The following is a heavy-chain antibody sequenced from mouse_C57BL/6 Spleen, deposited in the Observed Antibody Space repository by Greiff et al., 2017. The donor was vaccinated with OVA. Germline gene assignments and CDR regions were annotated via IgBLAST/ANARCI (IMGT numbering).Heavy chain of an antibody. Sequence: QVQLQQPGAELVKPGASVKLSCKASGYTFTSYWMHWVKQRPGQGLEWIGMIHPNSGSTNYNEKFKSKATLTVDKSSSTAYMQLSSLTSEDSAVYYRARRHYADPQGYAMDYWGQGTSVTVSS. D-gene: IGHD2-13*01. CDR2: IHPNSGST. CDR1: GYTFTSYW. V-gene: IGHV1-64*01. J-gene: IGHJ4*01. CDR3: ARRHYADPQGYAMDY.